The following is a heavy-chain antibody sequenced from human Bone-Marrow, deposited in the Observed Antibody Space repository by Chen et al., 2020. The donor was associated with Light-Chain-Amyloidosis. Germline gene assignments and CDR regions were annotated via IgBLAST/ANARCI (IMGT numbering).Heavy chain of an antibody. CDR2: TGYDENIE. CDR3: AKDVGPNGLGPGLEY. V-gene: IGHV3-30*18. CDR1: GFTFCHYG. Sequence: QVQLVEAGGGVVQPGRSLRLSCAASGFTFCHYGMHWVRQAPGKGLEWVAVTGYDENIEYYADSVRGRFTISRDIAKNSLYLQMNSMSAEDTALYYCAKDVGPNGLGPGLEYWGQGTLVTVSS. J-gene: IGHJ4*02. D-gene: IGHD1-26*01.